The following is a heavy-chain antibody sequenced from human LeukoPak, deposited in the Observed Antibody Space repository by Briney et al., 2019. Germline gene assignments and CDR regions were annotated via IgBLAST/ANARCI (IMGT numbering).Heavy chain of an antibody. CDR1: GFTFSSYW. CDR3: ARGGQLTGTASDY. D-gene: IGHD1-20*01. J-gene: IGHJ4*02. Sequence: GGSLRLSCVASGFTFSSYWMHWVRQAPGKGLVWVSLVNRDGSSSPNYADSVKGRFTISRDNAKNTLYLQMNSLRAEDTAVYYCARGGQLTGTASDYWGQGTLVTVSS. V-gene: IGHV3-74*01. CDR2: VNRDGSSSP.